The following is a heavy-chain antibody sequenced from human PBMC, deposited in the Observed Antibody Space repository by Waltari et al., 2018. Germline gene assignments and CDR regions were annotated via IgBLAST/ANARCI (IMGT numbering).Heavy chain of an antibody. CDR2: IYHSGST. Sequence: QLQLQESGPGLVKPSETLSPTCTVPGRSISRRNQYWGLLRPPHGKGLDWIARIYHSGSTYYNPSLKSRVTISVDTSKNQFSLKLTSVTAADTAVYYCARIYGSGSPIPSVDYWGQGTLVTVSS. V-gene: IGHV4-39*01. CDR1: GRSISRRNQY. CDR3: ARIYGSGSPIPSVDY. J-gene: IGHJ4*02. D-gene: IGHD3-10*01.